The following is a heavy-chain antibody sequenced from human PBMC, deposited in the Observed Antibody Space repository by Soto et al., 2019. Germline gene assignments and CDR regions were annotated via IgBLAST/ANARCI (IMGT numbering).Heavy chain of an antibody. CDR2: IIPVYGTA. D-gene: IGHD4-17*01. J-gene: IGHJ4*02. Sequence: QVQLVQSGAEVKKPGSSVKVSCKAPGGTFSNYAISWVRQAPGQGLEWMGGIIPVYGTAKYAQKFQGRVTITADEATTTAYMELSSLRSEDTAVYYCARGWSVGDYSLPNDYWGQGTLVTVSS. V-gene: IGHV1-69*01. CDR1: GGTFSNYA. CDR3: ARGWSVGDYSLPNDY.